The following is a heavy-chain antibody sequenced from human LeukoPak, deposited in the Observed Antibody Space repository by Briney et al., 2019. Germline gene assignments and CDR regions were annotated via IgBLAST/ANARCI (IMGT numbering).Heavy chain of an antibody. J-gene: IGHJ4*02. V-gene: IGHV4-31*03. D-gene: IGHD3-10*01. CDR2: IYYSGST. Sequence: PSQTLSLTCTVSGGSISSGGYSWSWIRQHPGKGLEWIGYIYYSGSTYYNPSLKSRVTISVDTSKNQFSLKLSSVTAADTAVYYCARAQAYYYGSGSYYYDYWGQGTLVTVSS. CDR1: GGSISSGGYS. CDR3: ARAQAYYYGSGSYYYDY.